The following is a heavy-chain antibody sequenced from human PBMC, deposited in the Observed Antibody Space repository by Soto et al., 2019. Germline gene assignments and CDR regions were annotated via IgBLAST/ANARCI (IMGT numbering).Heavy chain of an antibody. Sequence: PSETLSLTCTVSGGSIINYYWSWIRQPAGKGLEWIGRIYISGSANYNPSLKSRVTMSVDTSKNQFSLKLTSVTAADTAVYYCARSVVTSRGDRWLDPWGQGTLVTVSS. CDR1: GGSIINYY. CDR3: ARSVVTSRGDRWLDP. CDR2: IYISGSA. V-gene: IGHV4-4*07. J-gene: IGHJ5*02. D-gene: IGHD2-2*01.